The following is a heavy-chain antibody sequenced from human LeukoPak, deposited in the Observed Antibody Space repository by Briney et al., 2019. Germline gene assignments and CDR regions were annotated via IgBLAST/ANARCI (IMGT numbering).Heavy chain of an antibody. J-gene: IGHJ3*02. Sequence: SETLSLTCIVSGGSISSSSYYWGWIRQPPGKGLEWIGNMYYSGSTYNNPSLKSRVIISADTSKNHFSLKLTSVTAADTAVYYCARDRIVVVPDAFDIWGQGTMVTVSS. CDR2: MYYSGST. V-gene: IGHV4-39*07. D-gene: IGHD3-22*01. CDR3: ARDRIVVVPDAFDI. CDR1: GGSISSSSYY.